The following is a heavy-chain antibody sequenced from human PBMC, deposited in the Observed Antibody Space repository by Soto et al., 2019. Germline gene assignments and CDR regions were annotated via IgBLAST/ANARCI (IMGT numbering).Heavy chain of an antibody. CDR2: ISGSGGST. V-gene: IGHV3-23*01. D-gene: IGHD2-15*01. CDR1: GFTFSSYA. Sequence: EVQLLESGGGLVQPGGSLRLSCAASGFTFSSYATSWVRQAPGKGLEWVSAISGSGGSTYYADSVKGRFTISRDNSKNTLYLQMNSLRAEDTAVYYCAKAPGGYCSGGSCYDFDYWGQGTLVTVSS. CDR3: AKAPGGYCSGGSCYDFDY. J-gene: IGHJ4*02.